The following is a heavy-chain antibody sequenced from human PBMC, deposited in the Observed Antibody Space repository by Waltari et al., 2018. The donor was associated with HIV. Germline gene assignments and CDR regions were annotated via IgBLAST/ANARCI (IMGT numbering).Heavy chain of an antibody. D-gene: IGHD1-1*01. CDR1: GFMLAIFS. CDR3: VRDRTSETTGDFDS. Sequence: DVQLVESGGGLVTPGQSLRLSCIASGFMLAIFSVTWVRQAPGGGLEWVASISKSGYYVYYSDSLKGRVTISRDNAKKSLLLQVNSLTADDTGLYFCVRDRTSETTGDFDSWGQGVPVFVSS. V-gene: IGHV3-21*01. CDR2: ISKSGYYV. J-gene: IGHJ4*02.